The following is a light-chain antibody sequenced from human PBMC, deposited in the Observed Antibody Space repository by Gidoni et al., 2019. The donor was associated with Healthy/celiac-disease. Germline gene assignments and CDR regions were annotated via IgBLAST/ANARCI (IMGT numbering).Light chain of an antibody. V-gene: IGKV3-11*01. Sequence: ILLPQSPSTLSLSPGERATLSCRASQSVSSYLAWYQQKPGQAPRRLIYDASNRATGSPARFSGSGSGTDFTLTISSLEPEDFAVYYCQQRSNWPPYTFGQGTKLEIK. J-gene: IGKJ2*01. CDR2: DAS. CDR3: QQRSNWPPYT. CDR1: QSVSSY.